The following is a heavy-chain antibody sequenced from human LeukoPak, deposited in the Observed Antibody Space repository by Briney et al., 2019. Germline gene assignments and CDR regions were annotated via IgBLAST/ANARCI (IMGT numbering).Heavy chain of an antibody. Sequence: SETLSLTCTVSGGSLSSSSCYWGWIRQPPGKGLEWIGSIYYSGSTYYNLSLKSRVSISVDTSKNQFSLKLSSVTAADTAVYYCARKDYSSSSFDYWGQGTLVTVSS. CDR1: GGSLSSSSCY. J-gene: IGHJ4*02. CDR3: ARKDYSSSSFDY. CDR2: IYYSGST. D-gene: IGHD6-6*01. V-gene: IGHV4-39*01.